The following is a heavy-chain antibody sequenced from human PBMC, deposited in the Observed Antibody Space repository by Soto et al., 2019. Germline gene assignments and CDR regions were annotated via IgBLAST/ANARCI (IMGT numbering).Heavy chain of an antibody. V-gene: IGHV4-30-4*01. J-gene: IGHJ5*02. D-gene: IGHD3-3*01. CDR2: SYYSGSP. CDR1: GGSISSGDYY. Sequence: QVQLQESGPGLVKPSQTLSLTCTVSGGSISSGDYYWSWIRQPPGKGLEWIGYSYYSGSPYYNPSLKSRVTMSVDASKNQFALNLSSVTAADTAVYYCASRGGWSGYYQNNWFDPWGQGTLVTVSS. CDR3: ASRGGWSGYYQNNWFDP.